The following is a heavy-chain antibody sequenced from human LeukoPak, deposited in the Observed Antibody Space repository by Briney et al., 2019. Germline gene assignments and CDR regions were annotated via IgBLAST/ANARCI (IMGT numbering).Heavy chain of an antibody. CDR3: ARGLGYSYGYGIDY. J-gene: IGHJ4*02. Sequence: GGSLRLSCAASGFTFSSYAMSWVRQAPGKGLEWVSAISGSGGSTYYADSVKGRFTISRDNSKNTLYLQMNSLRAEDTAVYSCARGLGYSYGYGIDYWGQGTLVIASS. CDR1: GFTFSSYA. D-gene: IGHD5-18*01. CDR2: ISGSGGST. V-gene: IGHV3-23*01.